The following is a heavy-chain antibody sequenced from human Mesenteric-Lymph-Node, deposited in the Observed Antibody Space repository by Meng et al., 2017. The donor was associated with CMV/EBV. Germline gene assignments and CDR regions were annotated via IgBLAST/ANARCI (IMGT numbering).Heavy chain of an antibody. CDR3: ARDNRDCTNGVCLFDNWFDP. D-gene: IGHD2-8*01. J-gene: IGHJ5*02. V-gene: IGHV3-30-3*01. CDR1: GFTFSSYA. Sequence: GGSLRLSCAASGFTFSSYAMHWVRQAPGKGLEWVAVISYDGNNKYYADSVKGRFPISRDNSKNTLYLQMNSLRAEDTAVYYCARDNRDCTNGVCLFDNWFDPWDQGTLVTVSS. CDR2: ISYDGNNK.